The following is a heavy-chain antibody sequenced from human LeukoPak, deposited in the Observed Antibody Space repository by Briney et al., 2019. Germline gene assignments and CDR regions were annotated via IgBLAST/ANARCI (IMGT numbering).Heavy chain of an antibody. CDR2: IYHSGST. CDR1: GYSISSGYY. J-gene: IGHJ5*02. V-gene: IGHV4-38-2*02. CDR3: ARGHSSSSTYNWFDP. Sequence: SETLSLTCTVSGYSISSGYYWGWIRQPPGKGLEWIGSIYHSGSTYYNPSLKSRVTISVDTSKNQFSLKLSSVTAADTAVYYCARGHSSSSTYNWFDPWGQGTLVTVSS. D-gene: IGHD6-6*01.